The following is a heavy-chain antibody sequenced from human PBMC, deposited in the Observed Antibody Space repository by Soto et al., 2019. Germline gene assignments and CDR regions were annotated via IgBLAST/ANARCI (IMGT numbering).Heavy chain of an antibody. V-gene: IGHV3-30*18. CDR3: AKVYRGRTYYYYGMDV. Sequence: VGSLRLSCAASGFTFSSYGMHWVRQAPGKGLEWVALISYDGSHKYYADSVKGRFTISRDNSKNTLYLQMNSLRAEDTAVYYCAKVYRGRTYYYYGMDVWGQGTTVTVSS. CDR1: GFTFSSYG. J-gene: IGHJ6*02. D-gene: IGHD3-10*01. CDR2: ISYDGSHK.